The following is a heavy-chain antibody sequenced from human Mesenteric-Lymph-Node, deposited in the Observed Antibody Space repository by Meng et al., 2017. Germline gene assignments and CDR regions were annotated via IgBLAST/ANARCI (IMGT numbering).Heavy chain of an antibody. J-gene: IGHJ3*01. V-gene: IGHV2-70*13. CDR1: RFSPTTPGQC. CDR3: ARTSMTTVSRSGYDGFDV. D-gene: IGHD4-17*01. Sequence: SGPTLVKPTQTLTLTCAFSRFSPTTPGQCLSWVRQPPGKALEFLALIDWTDDKYYSPSLKTRLTISKDTSKNQVVLMMTNMDPADTATYYCARTSMTTVSRSGYDGFDVWGQGTMVTVSS. CDR2: IDWTDDK.